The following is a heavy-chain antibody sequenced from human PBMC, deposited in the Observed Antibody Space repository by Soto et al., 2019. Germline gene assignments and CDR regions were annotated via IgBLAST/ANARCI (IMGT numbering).Heavy chain of an antibody. CDR3: ARDRCSGGSCYFDY. CDR1: GYTFTSYA. V-gene: IGHV1-3*01. D-gene: IGHD2-15*01. Sequence: AASVKVSCKASGYTFTSYAMHWVRQAPGQRLEWMGWINAGNGNTKYSQKFQGRVTITRDTSASTAYMELSSLRSEDTAVYYCARDRCSGGSCYFDYWGQGTLVTVSS. J-gene: IGHJ4*02. CDR2: INAGNGNT.